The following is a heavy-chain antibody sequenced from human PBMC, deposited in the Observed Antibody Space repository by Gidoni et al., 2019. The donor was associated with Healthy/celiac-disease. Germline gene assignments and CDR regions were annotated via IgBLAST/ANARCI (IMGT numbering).Heavy chain of an antibody. D-gene: IGHD7-27*01. J-gene: IGHJ2*01. CDR2: IDYSGST. Sequence: QLQLQESCPGLMQPSATLSLTCTVSSDSISISSYYCGWIRPPPGKGLEWIVSIDYSGSTYYNPSLKSRVTISVDTSKNQFSLKLSSVTAADTAVYYCARAPTGDLRQIWYFDLWGRGTLVTVSS. V-gene: IGHV4-39*07. CDR1: SDSISISSYY. CDR3: ARAPTGDLRQIWYFDL.